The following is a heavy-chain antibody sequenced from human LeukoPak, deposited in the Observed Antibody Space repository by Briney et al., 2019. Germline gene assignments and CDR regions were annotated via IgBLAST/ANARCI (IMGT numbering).Heavy chain of an antibody. CDR1: GFTFSNSW. CDR2: IKPDGSQT. Sequence: GGSLRLPCAASGFTFSNSWINWARQALGKGLEWVANIKPDGSQTYYLDSVKGRFTVSRDNAKDSAYLQMNSLRAEDTAVYYCFGSGSYSNWDQGTLVTVSS. J-gene: IGHJ4*02. CDR3: FGSGSYSN. V-gene: IGHV3-7*01. D-gene: IGHD3-10*01.